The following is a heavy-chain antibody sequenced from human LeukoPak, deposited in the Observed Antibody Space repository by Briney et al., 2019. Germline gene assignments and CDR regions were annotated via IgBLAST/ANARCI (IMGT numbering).Heavy chain of an antibody. V-gene: IGHV3-48*04. CDR2: ISSSGSTI. J-gene: IGHJ4*02. CDR3: GRVAEAAAFDY. Sequence: GGSLRLSCAASEFSVGSNYMTWVRQAPGKGLEWVSYISSSGSTIYYADSVKGRFTISRDNAKNTLYLQMNSLRAEDTAVYYCGRVAEAAAFDYWGQGILVTVSS. CDR1: EFSVGSNY. D-gene: IGHD6-13*01.